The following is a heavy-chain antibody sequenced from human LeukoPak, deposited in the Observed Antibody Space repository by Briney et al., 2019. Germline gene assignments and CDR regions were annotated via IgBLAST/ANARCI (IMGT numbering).Heavy chain of an antibody. CDR2: ISYSGST. D-gene: IGHD6-19*01. CDR3: ARARGIAVYYFDY. J-gene: IGHJ4*02. Sequence: PSETLSLTCTVSGGSISNYYWSWIRQPPGKGLEWIGYISYSGSTNYNPSLKSRVTISVDTSRNQFSLKLSSVTAADTAVYYCARARGIAVYYFDYWGQGTLVTVSS. V-gene: IGHV4-59*01. CDR1: GGSISNYY.